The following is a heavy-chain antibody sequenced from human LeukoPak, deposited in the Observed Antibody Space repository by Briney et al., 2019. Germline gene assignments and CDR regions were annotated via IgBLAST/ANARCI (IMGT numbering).Heavy chain of an antibody. CDR1: GFTFSSYA. CDR3: ASGLRMFNFDY. CDR2: ISYDGSNK. Sequence: GGSLRLSCAASGFTFSSYAMHWVRQAPGKGLEWVAVISYDGSNKYYADSVKGRFTISRDNSKNTLYLQMNSLRAEDTAVYYCASGLRMFNFDYWGQGTLVTVSS. D-gene: IGHD3/OR15-3a*01. V-gene: IGHV3-30-3*01. J-gene: IGHJ4*02.